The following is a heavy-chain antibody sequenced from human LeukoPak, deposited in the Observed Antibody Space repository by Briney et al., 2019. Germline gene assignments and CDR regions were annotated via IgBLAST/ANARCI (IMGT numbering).Heavy chain of an antibody. CDR2: INPNSGGT. CDR3: ARAETWWWPHY. CDR1: GYTFTGYY. V-gene: IGHV1-2*02. D-gene: IGHD2-8*02. Sequence: GSVKVSCKASGYTFTGYYMHWVRQAPGQGLEWMGWINPNSGGTNYAQKFQGRVTITRDTSISTAYMELSRLRSDDTAVYYCARAETWWWPHYWGQGTLVTVSS. J-gene: IGHJ4*02.